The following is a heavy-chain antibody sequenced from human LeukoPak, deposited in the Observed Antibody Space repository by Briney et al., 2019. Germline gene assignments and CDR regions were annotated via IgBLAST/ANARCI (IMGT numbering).Heavy chain of an antibody. CDR1: GFTFTSSA. V-gene: IGHV1-58*01. J-gene: IGHJ4*02. CDR3: AAPSRIQLDY. CDR2: IVVGSGNT. D-gene: IGHD5-18*01. Sequence: ASVKVSCKASGFTFTSSAVQWVRQACGRRLEWIGWIVVGSGNTNYAQMFQGRVTITRDMSTSTAYMELSSLRSEDTAVYYCAAPSRIQLDYWGQGTLVTVSS.